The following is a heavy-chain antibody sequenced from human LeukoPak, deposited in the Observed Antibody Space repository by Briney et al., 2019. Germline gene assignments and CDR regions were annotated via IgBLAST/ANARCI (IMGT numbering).Heavy chain of an antibody. CDR3: ARDPLYYYDSSGYYSPYYYYYMDV. V-gene: IGHV1-2*02. CDR2: INPNSGGT. CDR1: GYIFIGYY. D-gene: IGHD3-22*01. J-gene: IGHJ6*03. Sequence: ASVKVSCKASGYIFIGYYMHWVRQAPGQGLEWMGWINPNSGGTNYAQKFQGRVTMTRDTSISTAYMELSRLRSDDTAVYYCARDPLYYYDSSGYYSPYYYYYMDVWGKGTTVTVSS.